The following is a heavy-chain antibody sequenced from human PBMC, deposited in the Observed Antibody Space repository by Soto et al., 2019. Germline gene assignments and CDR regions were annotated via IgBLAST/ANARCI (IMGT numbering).Heavy chain of an antibody. Sequence: SLKLSCKASAATLSSYAISCLRRAPGQRLEWMGGIIPIFGTANYAQKFQGRVTITADESTSTAYMELSSLRSEDTAVYYCARSYCGGDCCSNSSLPMYVMDFCSQGTTV. CDR1: AATLSSYA. CDR3: ARSYCGGDCCSNSSLPMYVMDF. V-gene: IGHV1-69*13. CDR2: IIPIFGTA. D-gene: IGHD2-21*01. J-gene: IGHJ6*02.